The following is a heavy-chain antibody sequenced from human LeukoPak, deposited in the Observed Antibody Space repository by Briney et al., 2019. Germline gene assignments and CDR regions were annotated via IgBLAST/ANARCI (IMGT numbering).Heavy chain of an antibody. Sequence: ASVKVSCKASGYTFTSYAIHWVRQAPGQRLEWMGWINAGNGNTKYSQKFQGRVTITRDTSASTAYMELSSLRSEDTAVYYCARDQNLEGITIVRGVIITWGQGTLVTVSS. J-gene: IGHJ5*02. V-gene: IGHV1-3*01. CDR3: ARDQNLEGITIVRGVIIT. D-gene: IGHD3-10*01. CDR1: GYTFTSYA. CDR2: INAGNGNT.